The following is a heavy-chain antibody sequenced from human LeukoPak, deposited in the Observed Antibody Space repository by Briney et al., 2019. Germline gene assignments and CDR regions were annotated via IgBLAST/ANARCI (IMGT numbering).Heavy chain of an antibody. J-gene: IGHJ4*02. Sequence: PSETLSLTCTVSGGSISSYYWSWIRQPPGKGLEWIGYIYYSGSTNYNPSLKSRVTISVDTSKNQFSLKLSSVTAADTAVYYCAKLRGGYHRQFDYWGQGTLVTVSS. V-gene: IGHV4-59*08. D-gene: IGHD3-16*02. CDR1: GGSISSYY. CDR2: IYYSGST. CDR3: AKLRGGYHRQFDY.